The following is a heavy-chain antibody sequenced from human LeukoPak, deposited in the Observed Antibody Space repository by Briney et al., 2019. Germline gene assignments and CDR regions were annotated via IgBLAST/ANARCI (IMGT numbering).Heavy chain of an antibody. CDR2: INPNSGGT. D-gene: IGHD5-18*01. V-gene: IGHV1-2*02. Sequence: ASVKVSCKASGYTFTGYYMHWVRQAPGQGLEWMGWINPNSGGTNYAQKFQGRVTMTRDTSISTAYMELSRLRSDDTAVYYCARGPWILLWFGGFDYWGQGTLVTVSS. J-gene: IGHJ4*02. CDR3: ARGPWILLWFGGFDY. CDR1: GYTFTGYY.